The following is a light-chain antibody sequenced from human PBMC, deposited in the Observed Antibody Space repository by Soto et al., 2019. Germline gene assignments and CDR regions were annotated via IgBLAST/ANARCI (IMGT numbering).Light chain of an antibody. V-gene: IGKV1-33*01. CDR3: QHYDTLPPYA. CDR2: DAS. Sequence: DIRMTQSPSSLSASVGDRVTITCQASQGISVFINWYQQKPGRAPTLLIYDASTLQTGVPSRFSGGGSGTIFSLTITSLQPKDIATYYCQHYDTLPPYAFGQGTKLEI. CDR1: QGISVF. J-gene: IGKJ2*01.